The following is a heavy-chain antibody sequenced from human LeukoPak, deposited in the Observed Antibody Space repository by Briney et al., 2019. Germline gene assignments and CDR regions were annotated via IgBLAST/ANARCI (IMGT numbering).Heavy chain of an antibody. CDR2: IWYDGSKK. CDR3: ARDVGNYDSGTSYFDY. J-gene: IGHJ4*02. V-gene: IGHV3-33*01. D-gene: IGHD3-10*01. Sequence: GGSLRLSCAASGFTFSSYGMYWVRQAPGKGLEWVALIWYDGSKKYYADSVKGRFTISRDKSKNTLYLQMNSLTAEDTAVYYCARDVGNYDSGTSYFDYWGQGTLVTVST. CDR1: GFTFSSYG.